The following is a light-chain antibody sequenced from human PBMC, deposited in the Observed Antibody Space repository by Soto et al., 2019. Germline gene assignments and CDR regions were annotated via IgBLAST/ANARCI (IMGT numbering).Light chain of an antibody. Sequence: NFMLTQPHSVSESPGKTVTISCTRSSVSIASNYVQWYQQRPGSAPTTVIYEDNQSPSGVPDRFSGSIDSSSNSASLTISGLKTEDEADYYCQSYDSSNPVVFGGGTQLTVL. V-gene: IGLV6-57*04. CDR1: SVSIASNY. J-gene: IGLJ2*01. CDR3: QSYDSSNPVV. CDR2: EDN.